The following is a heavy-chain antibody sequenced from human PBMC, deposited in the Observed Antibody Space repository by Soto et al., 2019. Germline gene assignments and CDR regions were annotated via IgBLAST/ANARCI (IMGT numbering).Heavy chain of an antibody. CDR3: ARDDGLRTVDY. D-gene: IGHD3-16*01. V-gene: IGHV3-7*03. J-gene: IGHJ4*02. CDR1: GFTFRSYW. Sequence: EVQLAESGGGLVEPGGSLRLSCAASGFTFRSYWMSWVRQDPGKGLEWVANFSPDGGDEYYEDSVQGRFTISRDNARNSLYLYMNNLRAENTAVYYCARDDGLRTVDYWCQGTLVNVAS. CDR2: FSPDGGDE.